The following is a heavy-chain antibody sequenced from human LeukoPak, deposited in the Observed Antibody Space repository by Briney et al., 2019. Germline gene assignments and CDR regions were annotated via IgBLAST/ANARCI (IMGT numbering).Heavy chain of an antibody. V-gene: IGHV3-66*01. CDR1: GFTVSSNY. Sequence: GGSLRLSCAASGFTVSSNYMSWVRQAPGKGLEWVSVIYSGGSTYYADSVKGGFTISRDNSKNTLYLQMNSLRAEDTAVYYCATGTYYYDSSGSLDYWGQGTLVTVSS. CDR2: IYSGGST. D-gene: IGHD3-22*01. J-gene: IGHJ4*02. CDR3: ATGTYYYDSSGSLDY.